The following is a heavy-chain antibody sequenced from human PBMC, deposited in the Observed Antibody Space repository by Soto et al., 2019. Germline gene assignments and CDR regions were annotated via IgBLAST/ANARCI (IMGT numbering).Heavy chain of an antibody. J-gene: IGHJ6*02. CDR3: ARDTSVVVAATWRHYYYGMDV. V-gene: IGHV4-59*01. D-gene: IGHD2-15*01. Sequence: ASETLSLTCAVYGVSFSSYYWSWIRQPPGKGLEWIGYIYYSGSTNYNPSLKSRVTISVDTSKNQFSLKLSSVTAADTAVYYCARDTSVVVAATWRHYYYGMDVWGQGTTVTVSS. CDR1: GVSFSSYY. CDR2: IYYSGST.